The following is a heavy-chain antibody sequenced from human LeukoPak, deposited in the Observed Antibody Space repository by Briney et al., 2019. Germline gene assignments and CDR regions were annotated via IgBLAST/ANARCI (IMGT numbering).Heavy chain of an antibody. CDR3: AKPRGLAIVGAHFDY. J-gene: IGHJ4*02. Sequence: GGSLRLSCAASGFTFRIYGMYWVRQAPGKGLEWVAFIQYDGGNKYYADSVKGRFTISRDNSKNTLYLQMNSLRAEDTAVYYCAKPRGLAIVGAHFDYWGQGTLVTVSS. CDR1: GFTFRIYG. V-gene: IGHV3-30*02. CDR2: IQYDGGNK. D-gene: IGHD1-26*01.